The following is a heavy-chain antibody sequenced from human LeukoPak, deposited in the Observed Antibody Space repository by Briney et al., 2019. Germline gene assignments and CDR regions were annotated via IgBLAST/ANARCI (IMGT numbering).Heavy chain of an antibody. J-gene: IGHJ3*02. CDR2: INHSGST. V-gene: IGHV4-34*01. CDR3: ASPSPYEYYYDSRGPLWYAFDI. CDR1: GGSFSGYY. Sequence: SETLSLTCAVYGGSFSGYYWSWIRQPPGKGLEWIGEINHSGSTNYNPSLKSRVTISVDTSKNQFSLKLSSVTAADTAVYYCASPSPYEYYYDSRGPLWYAFDIWGQGTMVTVSS. D-gene: IGHD3-22*01.